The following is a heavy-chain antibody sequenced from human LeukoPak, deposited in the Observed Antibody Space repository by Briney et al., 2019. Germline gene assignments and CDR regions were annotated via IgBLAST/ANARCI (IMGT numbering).Heavy chain of an antibody. Sequence: ASVKVSCKASGYTFTGYYMHWVRQAPGQGLEWMGWINPNSGGTNYAQKFQGRVTMTRDTSISTAYMELSRLRSDDTAGYYCARVKASRIQLWTRIFDYWGQGTLVTVSS. D-gene: IGHD5-18*01. V-gene: IGHV1-2*02. CDR3: ARVKASRIQLWTRIFDY. CDR2: INPNSGGT. CDR1: GYTFTGYY. J-gene: IGHJ4*02.